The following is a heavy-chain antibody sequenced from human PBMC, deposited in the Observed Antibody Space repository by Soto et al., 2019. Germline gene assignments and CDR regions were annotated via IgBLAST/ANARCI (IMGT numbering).Heavy chain of an antibody. D-gene: IGHD1-26*01. J-gene: IGHJ6*04. CDR1: GFTFRSYA. Sequence: PGGSXRLSCAASGFTFRSYAMSWVRQTPGKGLEWVSAISGSGGSTYYADSVKGRFTISRDNSKNTLYLQMNSLRAEDTAVYYCAKEGGRHWQLLSYSSGMDVWGEGTTVTGSS. CDR2: ISGSGGST. V-gene: IGHV3-23*01. CDR3: AKEGGRHWQLLSYSSGMDV.